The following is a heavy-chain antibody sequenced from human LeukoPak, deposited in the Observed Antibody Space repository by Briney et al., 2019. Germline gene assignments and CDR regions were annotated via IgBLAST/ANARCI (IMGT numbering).Heavy chain of an antibody. CDR2: IRYDGSNK. CDR1: GFTFSSYG. V-gene: IGHV3-30*02. D-gene: IGHD3-22*01. J-gene: IGHJ4*02. Sequence: GGSLRLSCAASGFTFSSYGMHWVRQAPGKGLEWVAFIRYDGSNKYYADSVKGRFTISRDNAKNSPYLQMNSLRAEDTAVYYCARDRGIVVPLDYWGQGTLVTVSS. CDR3: ARDRGIVVPLDY.